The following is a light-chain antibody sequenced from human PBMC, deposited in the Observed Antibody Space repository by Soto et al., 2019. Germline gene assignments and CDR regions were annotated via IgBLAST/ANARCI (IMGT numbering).Light chain of an antibody. CDR3: QQYNTYST. Sequence: DIHLSQSPSTLSAAFGDRVTITFRASQNIRNLLAWYQQKPGKAPKPLIYDASTLKTGVPSRFSGSGSGSEFNFTISGLQPDDFATYFCQQYNTYSTFGQGTRLEIK. CDR1: QNIRNL. J-gene: IGKJ5*01. CDR2: DAS. V-gene: IGKV1-5*01.